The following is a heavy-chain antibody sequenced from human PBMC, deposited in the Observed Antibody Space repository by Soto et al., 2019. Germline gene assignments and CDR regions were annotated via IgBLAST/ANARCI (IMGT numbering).Heavy chain of an antibody. CDR2: IWDDGSEQ. D-gene: IGHD3-22*01. J-gene: IGHJ5*02. CDR1: GFTFRRHG. CDR3: ARDPQINSDSSGYVGS. Sequence: QVQLVESGGGVVQPGRSLRLSCTASGFTFRRHGMHWVRRAPGKGLEWVAVIWDDGSEQRYADSVKGRFTVSRDNSKNTLFLQMSSLRAEDTAVYYCARDPQINSDSSGYVGSWGPGTLVTVSS. V-gene: IGHV3-33*01.